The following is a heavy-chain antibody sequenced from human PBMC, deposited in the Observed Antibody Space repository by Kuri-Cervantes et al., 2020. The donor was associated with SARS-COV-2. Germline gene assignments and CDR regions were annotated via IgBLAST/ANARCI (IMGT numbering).Heavy chain of an antibody. D-gene: IGHD6-6*01. CDR1: GYTFTSYY. CDR2: INPSGGST. Sequence: ASVKVSCKASGYTFTSYYMHWVRQAPGQGLEWMGIINPSGGSTSYAQKFQGRVTMTRNTSTSTVYTELSSLRSEDTAVYYCAGRIAARPRGYYYYYMDVWGKGTTVTVSS. J-gene: IGHJ6*03. V-gene: IGHV1-46*01. CDR3: AGRIAARPRGYYYYYMDV.